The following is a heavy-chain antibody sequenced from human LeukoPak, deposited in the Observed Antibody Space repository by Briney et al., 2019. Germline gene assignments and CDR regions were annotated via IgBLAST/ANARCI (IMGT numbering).Heavy chain of an antibody. CDR1: GYSFTSYW. CDR2: IYPGDSET. D-gene: IGHD5-24*01. Sequence: GESLKISCQGSGYSFTSYWIAWVRQMPGEGLEWMGIIYPGDSETRYSPSFQGQVTISADRSITTAYLQWASLKASDTAMYYCTRSPRDGYHDAFDIWGQGTMVTVFS. J-gene: IGHJ3*02. CDR3: TRSPRDGYHDAFDI. V-gene: IGHV5-51*03.